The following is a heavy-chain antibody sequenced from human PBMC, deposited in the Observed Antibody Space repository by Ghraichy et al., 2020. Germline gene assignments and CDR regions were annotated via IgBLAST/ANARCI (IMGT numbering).Heavy chain of an antibody. Sequence: GGSLRLSCAASGFTFSSYSMNWVRQAPGKGLEWVSSISSSSSYIYYADSVKGRFTISRDNAKNSLYLQMNSLRAEDTAVYYCARVIIVPAARYGMDVWGQGTTVTVSS. D-gene: IGHD2-2*01. CDR3: ARVIIVPAARYGMDV. CDR2: ISSSSSYI. CDR1: GFTFSSYS. J-gene: IGHJ6*02. V-gene: IGHV3-21*01.